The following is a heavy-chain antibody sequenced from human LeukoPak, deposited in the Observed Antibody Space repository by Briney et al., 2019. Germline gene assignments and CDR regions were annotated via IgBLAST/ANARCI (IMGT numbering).Heavy chain of an antibody. Sequence: SQTLSLTCTLSGGSISSGGYYWSWIRQHPGKGLEWIGYIYYSGSTYYNPSLKSRVTISVDTSKNQFSLKLSSVTAADTAVYYCARFKESVVAAPYFDYWGQGTLVTVSS. CDR3: ARFKESVVAAPYFDY. V-gene: IGHV4-31*03. J-gene: IGHJ4*02. CDR1: GGSISSGGYY. CDR2: IYYSGST. D-gene: IGHD2-15*01.